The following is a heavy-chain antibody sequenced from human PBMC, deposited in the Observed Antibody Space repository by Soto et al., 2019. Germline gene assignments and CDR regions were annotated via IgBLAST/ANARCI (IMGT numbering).Heavy chain of an antibody. CDR2: IYYSGST. D-gene: IGHD3-3*01. V-gene: IGHV4-39*01. Sequence: SETLSLTCTVSGGSISSSSYYWGWIRQPPGKGLEWIGSIYYSGSTYYNPSLKSRVTISVDTSKNQFSLKLSSVTAADTAVYYCARTRYDFWSGYYYRPEFDPWGQGTLVTVSS. CDR3: ARTRYDFWSGYYYRPEFDP. J-gene: IGHJ5*02. CDR1: GGSISSSSYY.